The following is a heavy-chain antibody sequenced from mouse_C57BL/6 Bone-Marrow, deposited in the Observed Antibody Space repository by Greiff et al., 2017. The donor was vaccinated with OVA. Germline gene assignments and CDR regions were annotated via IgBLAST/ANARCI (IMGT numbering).Heavy chain of an antibody. CDR1: GYTFTDYY. CDR3: ARKGSNWRDFDY. Sequence: EVKLVESGPVLVKPGASVKMSCKASGYTFTDYYMNWVKQSHGKSLEWIGVINPYNGGTSYNQKFKGKATLTVDKSSSTAYMELNSLTSEDSAVYYCARKGSNWRDFDYWGQGTTLTVSS. J-gene: IGHJ2*01. D-gene: IGHD4-1*01. CDR2: INPYNGGT. V-gene: IGHV1-19*01.